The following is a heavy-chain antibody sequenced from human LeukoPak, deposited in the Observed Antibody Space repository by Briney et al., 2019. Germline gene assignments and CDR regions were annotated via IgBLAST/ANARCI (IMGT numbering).Heavy chain of an antibody. CDR1: GGTFSSYA. D-gene: IGHD6-19*01. CDR2: IIPIFGTA. CDR3: ATIAVADY. V-gene: IGHV1-69*05. Sequence: AASVKVSCKASGGTFSSYAISWVRQAPGQGLEWMGGIIPIFGTANYAQKFQGRVTMTRDTSTSTVYMELSSLRSEDTAVYYCATIAVADYWGQGTLVTVSS. J-gene: IGHJ4*02.